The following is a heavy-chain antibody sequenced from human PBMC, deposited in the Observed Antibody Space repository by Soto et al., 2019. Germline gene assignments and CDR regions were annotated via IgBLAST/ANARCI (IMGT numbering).Heavy chain of an antibody. CDR3: AKDRYSATMIVVVYGMDV. CDR2: ISYDGSNK. Sequence: GGSLRLSCAASGFTVSSYVMHWVRQSPGKGLEWVAVISYDGSNKYYADSVKGRFTISRDNSKNTLYLQMNSLRAEDTAVYYCAKDRYSATMIVVVYGMDVWGQGTTVTAP. D-gene: IGHD3-22*01. V-gene: IGHV3-30*18. J-gene: IGHJ6*02. CDR1: GFTVSSYV.